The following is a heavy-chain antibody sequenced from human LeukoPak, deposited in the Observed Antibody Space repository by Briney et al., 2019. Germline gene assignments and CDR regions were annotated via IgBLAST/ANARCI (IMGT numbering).Heavy chain of an antibody. V-gene: IGHV4-39*07. CDR1: GGSISSTRYY. CDR2: IYYSGST. CDR3: ARVIQSYYYYYMDV. Sequence: SETLSLTCTVSGGSISSTRYYWGWIRQPPGKGLEWIGSIYYSGSTYYNPSLKSRVTMSVDRSKNQFSLKLSSVTAADTAVYYCARVIQSYYYYYMDVWGKGTTVTVSS. D-gene: IGHD3-16*02. J-gene: IGHJ6*03.